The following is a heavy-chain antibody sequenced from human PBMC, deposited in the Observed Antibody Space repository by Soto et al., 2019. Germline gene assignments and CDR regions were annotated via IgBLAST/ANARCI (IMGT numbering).Heavy chain of an antibody. J-gene: IGHJ4*02. D-gene: IGHD6-19*01. CDR1: GFTFSSYA. CDR2: ISGSGGST. CDR3: ARDSSAWPNYFDS. Sequence: GGSLRLSCAASGFTFSSYAMSWVRQAPGKGLEWVSAISGSGGSTYYADSVKGRFTISRDNPKNTLYLQMNNLRADDTALYYCARDSSAWPNYFDSWGQGIQVTVSS. V-gene: IGHV3-23*01.